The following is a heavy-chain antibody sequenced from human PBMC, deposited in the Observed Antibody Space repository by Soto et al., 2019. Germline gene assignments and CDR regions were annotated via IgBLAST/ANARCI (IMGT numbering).Heavy chain of an antibody. Sequence: EVQLVESGGGLVQPGRSLRLSCAASGFTFDDYAMHWVRQAPGKGLEWVSGISWNSGSIGYADSVKGRFTISRDNAKNSLYLQMNSLRAEDTALYYCAKDRKVTTGYYYYGMDVWGQGTTVTVSS. V-gene: IGHV3-9*01. D-gene: IGHD4-4*01. CDR1: GFTFDDYA. J-gene: IGHJ6*02. CDR3: AKDRKVTTGYYYYGMDV. CDR2: ISWNSGSI.